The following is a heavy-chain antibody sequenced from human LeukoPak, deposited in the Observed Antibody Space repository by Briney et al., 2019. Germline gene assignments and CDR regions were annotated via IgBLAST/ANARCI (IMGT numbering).Heavy chain of an antibody. Sequence: PGGSLRLSCAASGFTFDDHAMHWVRQAPGKGLEGVSLIGNDGSTKYADSVKGRFTISRGSSKNSLYLEMHSLRTEDTALYYCASQTKYYYGSGSYWTAFDIWGQGTMVTVSS. D-gene: IGHD3-10*01. J-gene: IGHJ3*02. CDR1: GFTFDDHA. V-gene: IGHV3-43*02. CDR3: ASQTKYYYGSGSYWTAFDI. CDR2: IGNDGST.